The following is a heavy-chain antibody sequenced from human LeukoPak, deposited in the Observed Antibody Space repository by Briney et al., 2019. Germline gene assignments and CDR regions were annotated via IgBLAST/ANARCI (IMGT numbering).Heavy chain of an antibody. V-gene: IGHV1-69*02. CDR3: ASPPLVVRGVIPPYYFDY. CDR1: GGTFSSYT. J-gene: IGHJ4*02. D-gene: IGHD3-10*01. CDR2: IIPILGIA. Sequence: SVKVSCKASGGTFSSYTISWVRQAPGQGLEWMGRIIPILGIANYAQKFQGRVTITADKSTSTAYVELSSLRSEDTAVYYCASPPLVVRGVIPPYYFDYWGQGTLVTVSS.